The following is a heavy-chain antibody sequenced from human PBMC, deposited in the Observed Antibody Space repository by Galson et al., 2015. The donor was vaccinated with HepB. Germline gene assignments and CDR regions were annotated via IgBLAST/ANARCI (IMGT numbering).Heavy chain of an antibody. CDR1: GYTFTSYY. CDR3: ARNLRFGELLYDAFDI. Sequence: SVKVSCKASGYTFTSYYMHWVRQAPGQGLEWMGIINPSGGSTSYAQKFQGRVTMTRDTSTSTVYMELSSLRSEDTAVYYCARNLRFGELLYDAFDIWGQGTMVTVSS. V-gene: IGHV1-46*01. CDR2: INPSGGST. D-gene: IGHD3-10*01. J-gene: IGHJ3*02.